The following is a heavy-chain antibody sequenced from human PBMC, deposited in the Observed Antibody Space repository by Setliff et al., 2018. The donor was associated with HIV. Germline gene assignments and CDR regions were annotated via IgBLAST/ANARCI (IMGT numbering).Heavy chain of an antibody. CDR3: ARLGPLGYYYYMDV. CDR2: IYPADSKT. Sequence: GESLKISCKASGYSFTSYWIGWVRQMPGKGLEWIGIIYPADSKTTYSPSFQGQVTISVDKSIRAAYLQWSSLKASDTGMFYCARLGPLGYYYYMDVWGNGTTVTVSS. D-gene: IGHD3-3*02. CDR1: GYSFTSYW. V-gene: IGHV5-51*01. J-gene: IGHJ6*03.